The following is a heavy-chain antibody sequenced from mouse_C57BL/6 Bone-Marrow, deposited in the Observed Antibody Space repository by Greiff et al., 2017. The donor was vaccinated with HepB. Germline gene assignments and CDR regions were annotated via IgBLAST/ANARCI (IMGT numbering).Heavy chain of an antibody. V-gene: IGHV5-4*03. CDR2: ISDGGSYT. CDR1: GFTFSSYA. CDR3: ARVGVARH. Sequence: DVMLVESGGGLVKPGGSLKLSCAASGFTFSSYAMSWVRQTPEKRLEWVATISDGGSYTYYPDNVKGRFTISRDNAKNNLYLQMSHLKSEDTARYYCARVGVARHWGQGTTLTVSS. J-gene: IGHJ2*01. D-gene: IGHD1-1*01.